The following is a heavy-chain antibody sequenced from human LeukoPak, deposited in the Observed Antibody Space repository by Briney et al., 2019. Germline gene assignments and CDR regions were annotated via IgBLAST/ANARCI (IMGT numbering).Heavy chain of an antibody. D-gene: IGHD6-13*01. J-gene: IGHJ4*02. CDR1: DGSISSYY. V-gene: IGHV4-59*01. CDR3: ARGPGRIAAPTFDY. Sequence: KPSETLSLTCTVSDGSISSYYWSWIRQPSGKGLEWIGYIYYSGSTNYNPSLKSRVTISVDTSKNQFSLKLTSVTAADTAVYYCARGPGRIAAPTFDYWGQGTLVTVSS. CDR2: IYYSGST.